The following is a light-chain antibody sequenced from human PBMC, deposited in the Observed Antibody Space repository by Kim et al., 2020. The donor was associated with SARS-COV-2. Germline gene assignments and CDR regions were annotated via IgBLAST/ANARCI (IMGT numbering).Light chain of an antibody. CDR1: SNNVGDQG. CDR2: RNN. CDR3: SAWDSSLSAWV. Sequence: QTATLTCTGNSNNVGDQGAAWPQQLQGHPPNLLSYRNNNRPSGISEKFSASRSGNTASLTITGLLPEDEADYYCSAWDSSLSAWVFGGGTQLTVL. J-gene: IGLJ3*02. V-gene: IGLV10-54*04.